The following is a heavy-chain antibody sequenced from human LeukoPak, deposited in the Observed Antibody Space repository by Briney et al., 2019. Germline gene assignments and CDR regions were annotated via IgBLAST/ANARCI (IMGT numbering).Heavy chain of an antibody. CDR3: TKFSGDWN. V-gene: IGHV3-23*01. CDR1: GFTFSGSA. J-gene: IGHJ4*02. D-gene: IGHD2-21*01. Sequence: GGSLRLSCSASGFTFSGSAMSWVRQAPGKGLEWVSAISDTAGSTYYADSVKGRFTISRDNSKNTLYLQMNSLRAEDTAVYYCTKFSGDWNWGQGTLVTVSS. CDR2: ISDTAGST.